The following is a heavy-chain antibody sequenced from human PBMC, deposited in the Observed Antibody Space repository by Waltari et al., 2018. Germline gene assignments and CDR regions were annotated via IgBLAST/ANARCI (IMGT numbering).Heavy chain of an antibody. Sequence: QLQLQESGPGLVKPSETLSLTCTVPGGSISSSSYYWGWIRQPPGKGLEWIGSIYYSGSTYYNPSLKSRVTISVDTSKNQFSLKLSSVTAADTAVYYCARLTARFFYFDYWGQGTLVTVSS. CDR2: IYYSGST. CDR1: GGSISSSSYY. CDR3: ARLTARFFYFDY. J-gene: IGHJ4*02. V-gene: IGHV4-39*01. D-gene: IGHD6-6*01.